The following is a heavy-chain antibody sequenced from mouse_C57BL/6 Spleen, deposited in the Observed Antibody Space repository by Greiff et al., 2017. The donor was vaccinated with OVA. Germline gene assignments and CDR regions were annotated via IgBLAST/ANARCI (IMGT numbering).Heavy chain of an antibody. D-gene: IGHD1-1*01. J-gene: IGHJ4*01. CDR3: AREGIYYYGSSSKDY. Sequence: EVMLVESGGDLVKPGGSLKLSCAASGFTFSSYGMSWVRQTPDKRLEWVATISSGGSYTYYPDSVKGRFTISRDNAKNTLYLQMSSLKSEDTAMYYCAREGIYYYGSSSKDYWGQGTSVTVSS. CDR2: ISSGGSYT. V-gene: IGHV5-6*01. CDR1: GFTFSSYG.